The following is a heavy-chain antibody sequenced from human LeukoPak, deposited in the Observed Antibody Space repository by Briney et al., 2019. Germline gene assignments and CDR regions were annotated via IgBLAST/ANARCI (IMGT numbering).Heavy chain of an antibody. CDR3: ARLPAIAAALDYFDY. Sequence: PWETLSLTCTVSGGSISSSSYYWGWIRQPPGKGLEWIGSIYYSGITYYNPSLKSRVTISVDTSKNQFSLKLSSVTAADTAVYYCARLPAIAAALDYFDYWGQGTLVTVSS. V-gene: IGHV4-39*01. CDR1: GGSISSSSYY. CDR2: IYYSGIT. J-gene: IGHJ4*02. D-gene: IGHD6-13*01.